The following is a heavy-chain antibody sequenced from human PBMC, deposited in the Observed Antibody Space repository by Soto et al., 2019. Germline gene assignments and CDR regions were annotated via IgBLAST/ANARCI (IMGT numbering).Heavy chain of an antibody. CDR3: ARERVVVAATGWFDP. D-gene: IGHD2-15*01. Sequence: PGGSLRLSCAASGFTVSSNYMSWVRQAPGKGLEWVSVIYSGGSTYYADSVKGRFTISRDNSKNTLYLQMNSLRAEDTAVYYCARERVVVAATGWFDPWGQGTLVTVSS. V-gene: IGHV3-66*01. CDR1: GFTVSSNY. J-gene: IGHJ5*02. CDR2: IYSGGST.